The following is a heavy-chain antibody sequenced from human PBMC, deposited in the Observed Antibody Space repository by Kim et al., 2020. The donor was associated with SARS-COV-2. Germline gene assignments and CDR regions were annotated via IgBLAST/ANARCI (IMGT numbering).Heavy chain of an antibody. D-gene: IGHD1-7*01. J-gene: IGHJ5*02. CDR2: ISGSGGST. CDR1: GFTFSSYA. Sequence: GGSLRLSCAASGFTFSSYAMSWVRQAPGKGLEWVSAISGSGGSTYYADSVKGRFTISRDNSKNTLYLQMNSLRAEDTAIYYCAKDAAPGTGTTSWFDPWGQGTLVTVSS. V-gene: IGHV3-23*01. CDR3: AKDAAPGTGTTSWFDP.